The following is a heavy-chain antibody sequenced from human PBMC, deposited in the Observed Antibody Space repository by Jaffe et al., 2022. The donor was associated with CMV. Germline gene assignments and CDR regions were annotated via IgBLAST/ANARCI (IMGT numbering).Heavy chain of an antibody. V-gene: IGHV3-23*04. J-gene: IGHJ4*02. CDR3: AKDTSSGNYYIEAFDS. D-gene: IGHD1-26*01. CDR1: GFTFSSYA. CDR2: ISGSGGST. Sequence: EVQLVESGGGLVQPGGSLRLSCAASGFTFSSYAMNWVRQAQGKGLEWVSGISGSGGSTYHADSVKGRFTISRDNSKNTLYLQMNSLRAEDTAIYYCAKDTSSGNYYIEAFDSWGQGTLVTVSS.